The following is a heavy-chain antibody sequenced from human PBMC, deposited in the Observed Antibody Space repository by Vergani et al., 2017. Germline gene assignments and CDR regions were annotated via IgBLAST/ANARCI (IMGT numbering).Heavy chain of an antibody. CDR1: GFTFSRHW. CDR2: VNPEGTNT. J-gene: IGHJ4*02. Sequence: EVQLVESGGGLIHPGGSLRLSCEGSGFTFSRHWMHWVRQAPGKGLVWVSRVNPEGTNTPYADSVKGRFTISRDNSKNTLFLQMNSLRPEDTAVYYCARDTVTGSRYFDYWGQGTLVTVSS. V-gene: IGHV3-74*01. D-gene: IGHD6-19*01. CDR3: ARDTVTGSRYFDY.